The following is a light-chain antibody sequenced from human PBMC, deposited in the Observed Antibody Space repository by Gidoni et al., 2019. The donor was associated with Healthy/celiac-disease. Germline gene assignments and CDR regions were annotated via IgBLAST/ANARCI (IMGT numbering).Light chain of an antibody. V-gene: IGKV3-15*01. Sequence: EIVMTQSPATLSVSPGERDTLSCRASQSVSSNLAWYQQKPGQAPRLLIYGASTRATGIPARFSGSGSGTEFTLTISSLQCEDFAVYYCQQYNNGPRTFGQGTKVEIK. CDR1: QSVSSN. CDR3: QQYNNGPRT. J-gene: IGKJ1*01. CDR2: GAS.